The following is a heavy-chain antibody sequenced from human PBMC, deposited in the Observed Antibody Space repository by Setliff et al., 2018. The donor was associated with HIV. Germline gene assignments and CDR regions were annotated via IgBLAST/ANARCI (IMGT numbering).Heavy chain of an antibody. J-gene: IGHJ4*02. CDR1: GETFRGYK. V-gene: IGHV4-34*01. Sequence: SETLSLTCGVSGETFRGYKWSWIRQSPGKGLEWIGEIDHIGSTTYNPSLKTRIPMSSDTSKRQFSLKLSSVTAADTATYYGARRAMWGDLDYWGQGALVTVSS. D-gene: IGHD3-16*01. CDR3: ARRAMWGDLDY. CDR2: IDHIGST.